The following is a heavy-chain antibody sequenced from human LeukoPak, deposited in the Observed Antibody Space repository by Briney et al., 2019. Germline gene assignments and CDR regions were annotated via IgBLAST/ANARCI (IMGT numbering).Heavy chain of an antibody. CDR1: GYTFTGYY. CDR3: ARGSYPRTWFDY. Sequence: ASVKVSCKASGYTFTGYYMHWVRQVPGQGLEWMGWINPNSGDTNYAQNFQGRVTMTRDTSISTAYMELSRLRSDDTAVYYCARGSYPRTWFDYWGQGTLVTVSS. J-gene: IGHJ4*02. V-gene: IGHV1-2*02. CDR2: INPNSGDT.